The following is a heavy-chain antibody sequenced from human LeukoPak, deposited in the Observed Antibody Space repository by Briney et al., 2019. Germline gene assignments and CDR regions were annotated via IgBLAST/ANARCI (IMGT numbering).Heavy chain of an antibody. Sequence: SVKVSCKASGGTFSSYAISWVRQAPGQGLEWMGGIIPIFGTANYAQKFQGRVTITADESTSTAYMELRSLRSDDTAVYYCARSATHRLVWTDRSVWLPLDYWGQGTLVTVSS. CDR2: IIPIFGTA. V-gene: IGHV1-69*13. CDR1: GGTFSSYA. CDR3: ARSATHRLVWTDRSVWLPLDY. D-gene: IGHD5-18*01. J-gene: IGHJ4*02.